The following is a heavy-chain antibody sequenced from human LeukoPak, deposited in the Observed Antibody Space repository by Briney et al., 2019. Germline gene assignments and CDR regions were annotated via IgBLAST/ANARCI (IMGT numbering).Heavy chain of an antibody. CDR1: GFTFSNAW. CDR3: ATAPPGGIDY. CDR2: VYSKTDGGTV. Sequence: GGSLRLSCAASGFTFSNAWMTWVRQAPGKGLEWVGRVYSKTDGGTVDYAAPVKGRFTISRDDSKNTLYLHMNSVKTEDTAVYFCATAPPGGIDYWGQGTLVTVPS. V-gene: IGHV3-15*01. J-gene: IGHJ4*02.